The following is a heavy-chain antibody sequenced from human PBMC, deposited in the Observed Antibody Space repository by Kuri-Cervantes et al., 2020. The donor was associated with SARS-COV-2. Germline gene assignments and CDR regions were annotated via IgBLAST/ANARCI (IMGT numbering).Heavy chain of an antibody. CDR3: ARDIPKITLILIAIFKESYAMDV. J-gene: IGHJ6*02. CDR2: IYSGGSST. CDR1: GFTFSSYA. D-gene: IGHD3-22*01. Sequence: GGSLRLSCAASGFTFSSYAMSWVRQAPGKGLEWVSVIYSGGSSTYYADSVKGRFTISRDNSKNTLYLQMNSLRAEDTAVYYCARDIPKITLILIAIFKESYAMDVWGQGTTVTVSS. V-gene: IGHV3-23*03.